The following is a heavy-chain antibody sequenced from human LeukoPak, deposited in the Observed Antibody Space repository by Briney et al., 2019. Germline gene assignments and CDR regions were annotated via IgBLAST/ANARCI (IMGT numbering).Heavy chain of an antibody. J-gene: IGHJ5*02. CDR2: ISGSGGST. D-gene: IGHD3-10*01. V-gene: IGHV3-23*01. Sequence: PGGSLRLSCAASGFTFSSYAMSWVRQAPGKGLEWASAISGSGGSTYYADSVKGRFTIPRDNSKNTLYLQMNSLRAEDTAVYYCAKDRLLWFGELSSWFDPWGQGTLVTVSS. CDR3: AKDRLLWFGELSSWFDP. CDR1: GFTFSSYA.